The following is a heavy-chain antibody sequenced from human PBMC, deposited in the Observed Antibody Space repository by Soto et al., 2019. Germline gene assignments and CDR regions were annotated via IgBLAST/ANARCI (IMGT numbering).Heavy chain of an antibody. CDR1: GYTXTSYG. J-gene: IGHJ4*01. Sequence: GXSXKVSFKASGYTXTSYGFRLVRQAPGQGLEWMGWIIAYNGNTHYAQKVQGRVKMTTDSSTTTAYMELRSLTSDETAVYYCAREGGITIFGVAPGEYWGQGTLGTVSS. D-gene: IGHD3-3*01. CDR3: AREGGITIFGVAPGEY. CDR2: IIAYNGNT. V-gene: IGHV1-18*01.